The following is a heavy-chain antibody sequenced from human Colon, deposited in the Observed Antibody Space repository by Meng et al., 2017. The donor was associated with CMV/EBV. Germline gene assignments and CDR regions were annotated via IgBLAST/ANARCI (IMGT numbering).Heavy chain of an antibody. V-gene: IGHV3-66*02. CDR1: GFTVSSNY. D-gene: IGHD2-21*01. Sequence: GGSLRLSCAASGFTVSSNYMSWVRQTPEKGLEWVSVITSGGNIYYADSVKGRFTISRDTSKNMAWLQMESLRSDDTALYYCARDGPSCGGDCYSDAFEIWGQGTMVTVSS. J-gene: IGHJ3*02. CDR2: ITSGGNI. CDR3: ARDGPSCGGDCYSDAFEI.